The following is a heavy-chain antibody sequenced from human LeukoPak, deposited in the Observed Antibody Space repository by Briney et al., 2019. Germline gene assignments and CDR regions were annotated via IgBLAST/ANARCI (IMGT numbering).Heavy chain of an antibody. Sequence: SETLSLTCTVSGGSISSSSYYWGWIRQPPGKGLEWIGSIYYSGSTYYNPSLKSRVTISVDTSKNQFSLKLSSVTAADTAVYYCARGRYGGNWRGYYYMDVWGKGTTVTVSS. D-gene: IGHD4-23*01. CDR2: IYYSGST. J-gene: IGHJ6*03. CDR3: ARGRYGGNWRGYYYMDV. V-gene: IGHV4-39*07. CDR1: GGSISSSSYY.